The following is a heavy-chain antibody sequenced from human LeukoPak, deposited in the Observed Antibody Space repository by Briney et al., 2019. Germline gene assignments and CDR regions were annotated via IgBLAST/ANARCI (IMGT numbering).Heavy chain of an antibody. Sequence: GASVKVSCKASGGTFSSYAISWVRQAPGQGREWMGRIIPIFGTANYAQKFQGRVTITTDESTSTAYMELSSLRSEDTAVYYCARDPLNTIFGVVTPPSYYMDVWGKGTTVTVSS. J-gene: IGHJ6*03. CDR3: ARDPLNTIFGVVTPPSYYMDV. CDR1: GGTFSSYA. CDR2: IIPIFGTA. V-gene: IGHV1-69*05. D-gene: IGHD3-3*01.